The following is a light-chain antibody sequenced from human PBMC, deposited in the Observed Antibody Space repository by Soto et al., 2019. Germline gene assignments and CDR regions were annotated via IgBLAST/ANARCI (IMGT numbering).Light chain of an antibody. CDR1: QSVSTL. J-gene: IGKJ3*01. CDR2: TAS. V-gene: IGKV1-39*01. Sequence: DIQMTQSPSSLSASIGDRVIITCRTSQSVSTLLNWYRHKPGEAPRLLIYTASTLHGGVPSRFSGSGSGTEFTLTTSSLQPEDFATYYGQESYSSPFTIGPGTRVDVK. CDR3: QESYSSPFT.